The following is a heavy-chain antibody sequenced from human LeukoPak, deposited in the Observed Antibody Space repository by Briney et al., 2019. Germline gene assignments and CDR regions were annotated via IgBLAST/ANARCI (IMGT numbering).Heavy chain of an antibody. J-gene: IGHJ5*02. V-gene: IGHV4-59*12. CDR1: GASIISSY. CDR2: IDHSGSA. Sequence: PSESLSLTCTVSGASIISSYWSWTRQPPGGGLEWIGYIDHSGSANYSPSLKSRVTISVDRSKNQFSLKLSSVTAADTAVYYCARSAGFGELLRFDPWGQGTLVTVSS. CDR3: ARSAGFGELLRFDP. D-gene: IGHD3-10*01.